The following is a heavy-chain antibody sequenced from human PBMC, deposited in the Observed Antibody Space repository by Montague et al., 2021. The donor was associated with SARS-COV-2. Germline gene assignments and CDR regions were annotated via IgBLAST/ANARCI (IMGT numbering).Heavy chain of an antibody. D-gene: IGHD3-3*01. CDR2: NYHSGST. CDR1: GYSISGGYY. CDR3: ARDVRYYDFWSGRAQTSPDY. J-gene: IGHJ4*02. Sequence: SETLSLTCTVSGYSISGGYYWGWIRQPPGKGLEWIGSNYHSGSTYYNPSLKSRVTISVDTSKNQFSLKLSSVTAADMAVYYCARDVRYYDFWSGRAQTSPDYWGQGTLVTVSS. V-gene: IGHV4-38-2*02.